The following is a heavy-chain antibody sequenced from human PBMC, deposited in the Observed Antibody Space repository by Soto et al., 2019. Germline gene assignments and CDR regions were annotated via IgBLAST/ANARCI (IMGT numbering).Heavy chain of an antibody. CDR3: ARDAGLEGDRL. J-gene: IGHJ4*02. CDR2: ISSSSSYI. CDR1: GFTFSTYG. D-gene: IGHD5-12*01. Sequence: GGSLRLSCAASGFTFSTYGMNWVRQSPGKGLEWVSSISSSSSYIYYADSVKGRFTISRDNAKNSLFLHMNSLRAEDTAAYYCARDAGLEGDRLWGQGTLVTVSS. V-gene: IGHV3-21*01.